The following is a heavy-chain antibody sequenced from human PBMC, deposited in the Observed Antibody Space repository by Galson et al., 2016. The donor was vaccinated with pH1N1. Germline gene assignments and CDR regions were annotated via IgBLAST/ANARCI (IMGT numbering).Heavy chain of an antibody. CDR2: SYYSVRT. CDR1: GFSVSSGYY. Sequence: SETLSLTCGVSGFSVSSGYYWGWIRQPPGKGLEWLGSSYYSVRTYYNPSLRSRVAISVDTSKNQISLKLTSVTAADRAVYYCARMARIRGPDSEDYFDYWGQGILVTVSS. D-gene: IGHD1-14*01. V-gene: IGHV4-38-2*01. J-gene: IGHJ4*02. CDR3: ARMARIRGPDSEDYFDY.